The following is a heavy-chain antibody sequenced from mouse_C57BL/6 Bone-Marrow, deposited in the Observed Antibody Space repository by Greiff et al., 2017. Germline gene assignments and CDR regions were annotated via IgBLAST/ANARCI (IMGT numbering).Heavy chain of an antibody. CDR1: GYSFPDYN. J-gene: IGHJ3*01. V-gene: IGHV1-39*01. CDR3: ARSPSSHYGSSPFAY. Sequence: EVQRVESGPELVKPGASVKISCKASGYSFPDYNMNWVKQSNGKSLEWIGVINPNYGTTSYNQKFKGKATLTVDQSSSTAYMQLNSLTSEDSAVYYCARSPSSHYGSSPFAYWGQGTLVTVSA. D-gene: IGHD1-1*01. CDR2: INPNYGTT.